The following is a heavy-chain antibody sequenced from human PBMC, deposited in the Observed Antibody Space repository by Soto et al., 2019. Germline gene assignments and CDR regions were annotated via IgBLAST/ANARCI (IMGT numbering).Heavy chain of an antibody. J-gene: IGHJ3*02. D-gene: IGHD4-17*01. V-gene: IGHV1-18*01. CDR1: GYTFSSYG. CDR2: ISAYNGNT. Sequence: GASVKVSCKASGYTFSSYGISWVRQAPGQGLEWMGWISAYNGNTNYAQKLQGRVTMTTDTSTSTAYMELRSLRSDDTAVYYCARMYGDYGNDAFDIWGQGTMVTVSS. CDR3: ARMYGDYGNDAFDI.